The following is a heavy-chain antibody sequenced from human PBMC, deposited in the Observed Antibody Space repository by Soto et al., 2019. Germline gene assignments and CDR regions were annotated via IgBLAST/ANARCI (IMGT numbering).Heavy chain of an antibody. D-gene: IGHD1-7*01. CDR1: GGSISSNNW. CDR2: IYHSGAT. V-gene: IGHV4-4*02. CDR3: ARHGAGSWNYDY. Sequence: LETLPHTCAVSGGSISSNNWWSWVRQAPGKGLEWIGEIYHSGATSYNPSLKSRVTISIDKSKNQFSLKLSSVTAADTAVYYCARHGAGSWNYDYWGQGTLVTVSS. J-gene: IGHJ4*02.